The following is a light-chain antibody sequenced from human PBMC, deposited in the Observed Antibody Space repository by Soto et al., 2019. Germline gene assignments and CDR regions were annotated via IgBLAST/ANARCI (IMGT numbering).Light chain of an antibody. CDR3: QQYNSYSST. CDR1: QTVNSN. CDR2: AAS. J-gene: IGKJ1*01. V-gene: IGKV3-15*01. Sequence: EIVLTQSPATLSVSPGERATLFCRASQTVNSNLAWYQQIPGQAPRLLIYAASTRATGIPARFSGSGSGTEFTLTISSLQPDDFATYYCQQYNSYSSTFGQGTKVDIK.